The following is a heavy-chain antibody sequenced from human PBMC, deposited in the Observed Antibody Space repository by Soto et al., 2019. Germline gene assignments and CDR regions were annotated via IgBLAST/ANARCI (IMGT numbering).Heavy chain of an antibody. V-gene: IGHV1-69*12. Sequence: QVQLVQSGAEVKKPGSSVKVSCKASGGTFSSYAISWVRQAPGQGLEWMGGIIPIFGTANYAQKFQGRVTITADESTSTAYMELSSLRSADTAVYYCASLGVNPRYYYYYGMDVWGQGTTVTVSS. CDR2: IIPIFGTA. CDR3: ASLGVNPRYYYYYGMDV. CDR1: GGTFSSYA. J-gene: IGHJ6*02.